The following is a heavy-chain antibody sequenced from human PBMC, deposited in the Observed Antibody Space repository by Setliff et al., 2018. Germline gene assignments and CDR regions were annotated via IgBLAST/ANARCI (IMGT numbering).Heavy chain of an antibody. J-gene: IGHJ4*02. CDR1: GGTFSDYY. V-gene: IGHV4-34*01. D-gene: IGHD3-10*01. Sequence: SETLSLTCAAYGGTFSDYYWTWIRQPPGKGLEWIGEINHSGSTKCNPSLKSRVTLSVDTPKNQFSLELSSVTAADTAVYYCARGFLRYDSGTYYAYWGQGTLVTVSS. CDR2: INHSGST. CDR3: ARGFLRYDSGTYYAY.